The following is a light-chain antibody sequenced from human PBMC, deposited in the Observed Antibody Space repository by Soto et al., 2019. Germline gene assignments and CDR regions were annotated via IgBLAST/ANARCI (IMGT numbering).Light chain of an antibody. CDR1: QSVSSW. V-gene: IGKV1-5*03. Sequence: DIQMTQSPSSLSASVGDRVTITCRASQSVSSWLAWYQQKPGKAPKLLIYKVPNLESGVPSRFSGSGSGTDFTLTINSLQPDDFATYYCQQHSTYPLTFGPGTKVDIK. CDR2: KVP. J-gene: IGKJ3*01. CDR3: QQHSTYPLT.